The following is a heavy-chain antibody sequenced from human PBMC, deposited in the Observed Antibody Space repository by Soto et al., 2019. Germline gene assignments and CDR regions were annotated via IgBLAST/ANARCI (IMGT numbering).Heavy chain of an antibody. J-gene: IGHJ4*02. CDR1: GNTLTEIS. Sequence: GASGKVSWKVSGNTLTEISMHWGRQAPGKRVEWMGGFDPEDGETIYAQKFQGRVTMTEDTSTDTAYMELSSLRSEDTAVYYCATQHLHYYDSSGSQYYFDYWGQGTLVTVSS. CDR2: FDPEDGET. CDR3: ATQHLHYYDSSGSQYYFDY. V-gene: IGHV1-24*01. D-gene: IGHD3-22*01.